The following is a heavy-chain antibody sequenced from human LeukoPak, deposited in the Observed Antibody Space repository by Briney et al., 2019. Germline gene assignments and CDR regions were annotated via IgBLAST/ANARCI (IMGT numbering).Heavy chain of an antibody. CDR3: ARGRGGSYRQYANWFDP. D-gene: IGHD1-26*01. CDR1: GYTFTGYY. Sequence: ASVKVSCKASGYTFTGYYMHWVRQAPGQGLEWMGWINPNSGGTNYAQKFQGRVTMTRDTSISTAYMELSRLRSDDTAVYYCARGRGGSYRQYANWFDPWGQGTLVTVSS. V-gene: IGHV1-2*02. J-gene: IGHJ5*02. CDR2: INPNSGGT.